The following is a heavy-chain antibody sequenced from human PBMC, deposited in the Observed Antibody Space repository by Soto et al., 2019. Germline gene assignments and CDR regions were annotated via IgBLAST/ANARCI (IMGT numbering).Heavy chain of an antibody. J-gene: IGHJ4*02. CDR1: GDSVSSGGFY. CDR3: ARGVEMTTNILDY. V-gene: IGHV4-61*08. CDR2: IYYAGST. Sequence: QVQLQESGPGLVKPSETLSLTCTVSGDSVSSGGFYWSWIRQPPGKGLEWIGYIYYAGSTIYNPSLKSRVTVSMDTSKNQFSLKLRSVTAADTAVYYCARGVEMTTNILDYWSQGTLVTVSS. D-gene: IGHD4-4*01.